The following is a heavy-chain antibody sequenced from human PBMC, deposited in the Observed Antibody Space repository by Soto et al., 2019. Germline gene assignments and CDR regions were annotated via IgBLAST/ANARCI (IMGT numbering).Heavy chain of an antibody. CDR3: ARWPQLKPRFDY. CDR2: IYYSGST. V-gene: IGHV4-31*03. D-gene: IGHD1-1*01. J-gene: IGHJ4*02. CDR1: GGSISSGDYY. Sequence: PSETLSLTCTVSGGSISSGDYYWSWIRQHPGKGLEWIGYIYYSGSTYYNPSLKSRVTISVDSSENQFSLKLSSVTAADTAVYYCARWPQLKPRFDYWGQGTLVTVSS.